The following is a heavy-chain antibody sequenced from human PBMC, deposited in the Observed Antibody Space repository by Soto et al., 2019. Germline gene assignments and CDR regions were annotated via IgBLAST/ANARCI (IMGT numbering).Heavy chain of an antibody. CDR2: ISGSGGST. D-gene: IGHD6-6*01. J-gene: IGHJ4*02. CDR1: GFTFDDYA. CDR3: ATSSRDRIFDY. V-gene: IGHV3-23*01. Sequence: GGSLRLSCAASGFTFDDYAMHWVRKVPGKGLEWVSAISGSGGSTYYADSVKGRFTISRDNSKNTLYLQMNSLRAEDTAVYYSATSSRDRIFDYWGQGTLVTVSS.